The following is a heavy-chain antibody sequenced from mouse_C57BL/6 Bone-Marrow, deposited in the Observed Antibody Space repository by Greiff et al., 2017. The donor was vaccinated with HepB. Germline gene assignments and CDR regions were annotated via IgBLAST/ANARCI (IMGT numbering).Heavy chain of an antibody. D-gene: IGHD2-3*01. Sequence: QVQLQQPGAELVKPGASVKVSCKASGYTFTSYWMHWVKQRPGQGLEWIGRIHPSDSDTNYNQKFKGKATLTVDKSSSTAYMQLSSLTSEDSAVYYCAIFRWLLPFAYWGQGTLVTVSA. CDR3: AIFRWLLPFAY. CDR2: IHPSDSDT. V-gene: IGHV1-74*01. CDR1: GYTFTSYW. J-gene: IGHJ3*01.